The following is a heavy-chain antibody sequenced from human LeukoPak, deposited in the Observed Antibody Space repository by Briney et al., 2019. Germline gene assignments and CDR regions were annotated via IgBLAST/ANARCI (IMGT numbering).Heavy chain of an antibody. CDR3: ARASEVVVAARYNWFDP. Sequence: SETLSLNCAVYGGSFSGYYWSWIRQPPGKGLDWIGDINHSGSTNYNPSLKSRVTISVDTSKNQFSLKLSSVTAADTAVYYCARASEVVVAARYNWFDPWGQGTLVTVSS. CDR2: INHSGST. CDR1: GGSFSGYY. V-gene: IGHV4-34*01. J-gene: IGHJ5*02. D-gene: IGHD2-15*01.